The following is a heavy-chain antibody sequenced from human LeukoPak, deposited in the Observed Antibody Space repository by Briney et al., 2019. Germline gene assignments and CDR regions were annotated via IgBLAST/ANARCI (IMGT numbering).Heavy chain of an antibody. D-gene: IGHD2-2*01. CDR3: ARDSRYCSSTSCTSPYNWFDP. CDR2: ISAYNGNT. CDR1: GYTFTSYG. J-gene: IGHJ5*02. V-gene: IGHV1-18*01. Sequence: GASVKVSCKASGYTFTSYGISWVRQAPGQGLEWMGWISAYNGNTNYAQKLQGRVTMTTDTSTSTAYMELSSLRSEDTAVYYCARDSRYCSSTSCTSPYNWFDPWGQGTLVTVSS.